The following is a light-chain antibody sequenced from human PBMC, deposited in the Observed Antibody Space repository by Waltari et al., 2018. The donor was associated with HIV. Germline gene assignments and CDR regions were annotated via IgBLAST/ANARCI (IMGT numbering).Light chain of an antibody. V-gene: IGKV3-15*01. CDR3: QQYNNWPPKT. CDR2: GAS. J-gene: IGKJ1*01. CDR1: QSVSSN. Sequence: EIVMTQSPATLSVSPGERATLSCRASQSVSSNLAWYQQKAGQAPRLLIYGASTRATGIPARFSGSGSGTEFKFTISGLQSEDFAVYYCQQYNNWPPKTFGQGTKVEIK.